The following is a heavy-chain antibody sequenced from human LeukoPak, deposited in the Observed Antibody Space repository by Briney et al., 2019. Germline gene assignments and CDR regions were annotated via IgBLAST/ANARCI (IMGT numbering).Heavy chain of an antibody. CDR1: GYTFTGYY. CDR3: ARVGPIDYYYYPMDV. J-gene: IGHJ6*02. V-gene: IGHV1-2*02. Sequence: ASVEVSCKTSGYTFTGYYIHWVRQAPGQGLEWMGWLNPDGGGPYYAQSFQGRVTMTRDTSISTAYMELRSLRFDDTAVYYCARVGPIDYYYYPMDVWGQGTTVTVSS. CDR2: LNPDGGGP.